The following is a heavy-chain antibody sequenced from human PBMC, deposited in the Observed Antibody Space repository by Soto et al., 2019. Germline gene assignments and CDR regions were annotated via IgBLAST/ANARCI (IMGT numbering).Heavy chain of an antibody. Sequence: GGSLRLSCAASGFTFSSYSMNWVRQAPGKGLEWVSSISSSSSYIYYADSVKGRFTISRDNAKNSLYLQMNSLRAEDTAVYYCARPHTAMVSDAFDIWGQGTMVTVS. CDR3: ARPHTAMVSDAFDI. J-gene: IGHJ3*02. CDR2: ISSSSSYI. CDR1: GFTFSSYS. D-gene: IGHD5-18*01. V-gene: IGHV3-21*01.